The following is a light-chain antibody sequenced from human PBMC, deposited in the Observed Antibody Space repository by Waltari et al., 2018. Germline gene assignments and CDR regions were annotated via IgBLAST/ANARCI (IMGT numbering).Light chain of an antibody. Sequence: QSALTQPASVSGSPGQSITISCTGTNSDVGAYQYVSWYQQNPGKAPKLIIFDVSRRPSGVSYRFSGSKSGSTASLTISGLQAGDEADYYCSSYTTSATWVFGGGTRVAV. CDR1: NSDVGAYQY. CDR3: SSYTTSATWV. J-gene: IGLJ3*02. CDR2: DVS. V-gene: IGLV2-14*03.